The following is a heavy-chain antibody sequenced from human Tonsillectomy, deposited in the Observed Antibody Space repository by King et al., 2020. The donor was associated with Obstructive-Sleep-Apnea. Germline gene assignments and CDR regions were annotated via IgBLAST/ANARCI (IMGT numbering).Heavy chain of an antibody. CDR3: ARSDRDIAMGLFGY. V-gene: IGHV4-39*07. CDR1: GGSISSSSY. CDR2: IYYSGST. J-gene: IGHJ4*02. D-gene: IGHD5-18*01. Sequence: QLQESGPGLVKPSETLSLTCTVSGGSISSSSYWGWIRQPPGKGLEWIGHIYYSGSTYYNPSLKSRVTISVDTSKNQFSLELSSVTAADTAVYYCARSDRDIAMGLFGYWGQGTLVTVSS.